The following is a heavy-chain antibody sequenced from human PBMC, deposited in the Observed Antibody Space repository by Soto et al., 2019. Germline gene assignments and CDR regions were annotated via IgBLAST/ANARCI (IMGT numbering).Heavy chain of an antibody. D-gene: IGHD6-19*01. CDR3: VREGSGWYSRGSFDV. J-gene: IGHJ3*01. V-gene: IGHV3-23*01. Sequence: GGSLRLSCAASGFTFSNYAMTWVRQPPGMGLEWVSVISGSGGSADYADSVQGRFTISRDNSKNTLYLQMNILRAEDTAIYFCVREGSGWYSRGSFDVWGRGTMVTVS. CDR1: GFTFSNYA. CDR2: ISGSGGSA.